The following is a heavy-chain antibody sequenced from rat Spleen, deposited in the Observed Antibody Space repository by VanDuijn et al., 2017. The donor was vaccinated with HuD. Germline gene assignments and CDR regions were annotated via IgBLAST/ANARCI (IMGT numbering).Heavy chain of an antibody. CDR2: ISTSGGST. J-gene: IGHJ2*01. V-gene: IGHV5-46*01. CDR3: TRGYAHY. D-gene: IGHD1-12*01. CDR1: GFTFSSFP. Sequence: EVQLVESGGGLVQPGRSLKLSCAASGFTFSSFPMAWVRQAPTKGLEWVASISTSGGSTYYRDSVKGRFTISRDNAQNILYLQMNSLRSDDTATYYCTRGYAHYWGQGVMVTVSS.